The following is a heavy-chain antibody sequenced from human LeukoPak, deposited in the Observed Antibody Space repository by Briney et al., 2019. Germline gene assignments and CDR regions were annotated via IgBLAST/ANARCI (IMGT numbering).Heavy chain of an antibody. CDR1: GFTFSSYA. D-gene: IGHD1-26*01. V-gene: IGHV3-23*01. CDR3: ASGSYYLDY. Sequence: GGSLRLSCAASGFTFSSYAMSWVRQAPGKGLEWVSAISGSGGSTYYADSVKGRFTISRDNAKNSLYLQMNSLRAEDTAVYYCASGSYYLDYWGQGTLVTVSS. J-gene: IGHJ4*02. CDR2: ISGSGGST.